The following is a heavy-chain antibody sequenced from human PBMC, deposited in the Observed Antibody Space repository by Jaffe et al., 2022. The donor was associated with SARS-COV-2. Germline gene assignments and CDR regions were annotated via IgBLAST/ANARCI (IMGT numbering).Heavy chain of an antibody. D-gene: IGHD4-17*01. CDR3: ARLLGGDYVNYYGMDV. J-gene: IGHJ6*02. V-gene: IGHV4-59*01. CDR2: IYYSGST. Sequence: QVQLQESGPGLVKPSETLSLTCTVSGGSISSYYWSWIRQPPGKGLEWIGYIYYSGSTNYNPSLKSRVTISVDTSKNQFSLKLSSVTAADTAVYYCARLLGGDYVNYYGMDVWGQGTTVTVSS. CDR1: GGSISSYY.